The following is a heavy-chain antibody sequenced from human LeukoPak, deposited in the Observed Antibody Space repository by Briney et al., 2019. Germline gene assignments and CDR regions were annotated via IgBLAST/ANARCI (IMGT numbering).Heavy chain of an antibody. CDR1: GFTFSNYG. CDR2: IRGDAGGGAT. Sequence: PGGSLRLSCAASGFTFSNYGMHWVRQAPGKGLEWVSTIRGDAGGGATSYADSVKGRFTVYRDNSKNTLYLQMTSLRAGDTAVYYCAKDPNGDYVGAFDSWGQGTLVTVSS. D-gene: IGHD4-17*01. V-gene: IGHV3-23*01. CDR3: AKDPNGDYVGAFDS. J-gene: IGHJ3*01.